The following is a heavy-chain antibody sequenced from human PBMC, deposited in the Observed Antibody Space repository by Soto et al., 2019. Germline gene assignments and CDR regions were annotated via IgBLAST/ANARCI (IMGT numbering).Heavy chain of an antibody. CDR2: ISYDGSNK. J-gene: IGHJ6*02. Sequence: QVQLVESGGGVVQPGRSLRLSCAASGFTFSSYAMHWVRQAPGKGLEWVAVISYDGSNKYYADSVKGGFTISRDNSKNTLYLQMNSLRAEDTAVYYCARGVVAATYYYYGMDVWGQGTTVTVSS. D-gene: IGHD2-15*01. CDR1: GFTFSSYA. CDR3: ARGVVAATYYYYGMDV. V-gene: IGHV3-30-3*01.